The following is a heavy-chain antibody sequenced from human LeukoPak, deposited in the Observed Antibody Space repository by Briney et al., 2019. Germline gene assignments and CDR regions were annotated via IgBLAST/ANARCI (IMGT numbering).Heavy chain of an antibody. CDR3: AREWELGSGAFDI. D-gene: IGHD7-27*01. CDR2: INPNSGGT. J-gene: IGHJ3*02. CDR1: GYTFTVYY. V-gene: IGHV1-2*02. Sequence: GASVKVSCKASGYTFTVYYMHWVRQAPGQGLEWMGWINPNSGGTNYAQKFQGRVTMTRDTSISTAYMELSRLRSDDTAVYYCAREWELGSGAFDIWGQGTMVTVSS.